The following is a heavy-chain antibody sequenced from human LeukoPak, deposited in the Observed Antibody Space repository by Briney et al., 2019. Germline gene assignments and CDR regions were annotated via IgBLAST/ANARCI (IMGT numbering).Heavy chain of an antibody. V-gene: IGHV3-23*01. D-gene: IGHD3-22*01. J-gene: IGHJ4*02. CDR3: AKDRRYYDSSGYPDFDY. CDR1: GFTFSSYA. Sequence: GALRLSFAASGFTFSSYAMSWVRPAPGKGLEWVSAISGSGGSTYYADSVKGRFTISRDNSKNTLYLQMNSLRAEDTAVYYCAKDRRYYDSSGYPDFDYWGQASLVTVSS. CDR2: ISGSGGST.